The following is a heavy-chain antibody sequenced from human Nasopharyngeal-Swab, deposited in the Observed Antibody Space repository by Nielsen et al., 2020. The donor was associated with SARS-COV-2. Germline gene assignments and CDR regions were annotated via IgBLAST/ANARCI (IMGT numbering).Heavy chain of an antibody. J-gene: IGHJ4*02. V-gene: IGHV4-4*02. CDR3: ARAEVPAALDY. D-gene: IGHD2-2*01. CDR2: IYHSGST. Sequence: WIRQPPGKGLEWIGEIYHSGSTNYNPSLKSRVTISVDKSKNQFSLKLSSVTAADTAVYYCARAEVPAALDYWGQGTLVTVSS.